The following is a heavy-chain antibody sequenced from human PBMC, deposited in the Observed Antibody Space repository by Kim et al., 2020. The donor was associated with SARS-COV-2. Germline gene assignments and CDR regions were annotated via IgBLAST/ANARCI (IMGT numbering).Heavy chain of an antibody. Sequence: GGSLRLSCAASGFTFSSYGMHWVRQAPGEGLEWVALISYDGSEEYYADSVKGRFTTSRDSSKNTLYLQMNSLGAEDTAVYYCARGRSSSWTFDYWGQGTLVTVSS. CDR2: ISYDGSEE. CDR3: ARGRSSSWTFDY. CDR1: GFTFSSYG. V-gene: IGHV3-30*03. J-gene: IGHJ4*02. D-gene: IGHD6-13*01.